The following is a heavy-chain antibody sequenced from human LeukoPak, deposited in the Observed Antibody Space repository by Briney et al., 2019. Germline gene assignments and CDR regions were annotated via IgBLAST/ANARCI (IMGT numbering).Heavy chain of an antibody. D-gene: IGHD3-22*01. V-gene: IGHV1-18*01. CDR1: GYTFTNYG. J-gene: IGHJ5*02. CDR2: ISGYNGKT. CDR3: ARETYYYDSSGYTS. Sequence: ASVKVSCKASGYTFTNYGISWVRQAPGQGLEWMGWISGYNGKTNYPQKLQGRVTMTTDTSTSTAYMELRSLRSDDTAVYYCARETYYYDSSGYTSWGQGTLVTVSS.